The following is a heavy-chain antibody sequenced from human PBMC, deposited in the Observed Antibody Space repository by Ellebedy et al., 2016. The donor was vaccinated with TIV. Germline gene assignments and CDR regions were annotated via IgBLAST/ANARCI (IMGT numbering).Heavy chain of an antibody. D-gene: IGHD3-10*01. Sequence: GESLKISCKGSGYSFPAYWIGWVRQMPGKGLEWMGIISPVDSDTRYSPSFQGQVTISADQSISTAYLQWTSLKASDTAMYYCARVWYGSGFYYGYFDYWGQGTLVTVSS. J-gene: IGHJ4*02. CDR1: GYSFPAYW. V-gene: IGHV5-51*01. CDR2: ISPVDSDT. CDR3: ARVWYGSGFYYGYFDY.